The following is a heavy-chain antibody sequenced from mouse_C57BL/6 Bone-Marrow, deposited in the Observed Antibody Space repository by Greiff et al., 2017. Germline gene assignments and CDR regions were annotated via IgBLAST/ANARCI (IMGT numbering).Heavy chain of an antibody. CDR3: ARPIYYGYYRFAY. J-gene: IGHJ3*01. CDR1: GFSLSTFGMG. D-gene: IGHD2-3*01. CDR2: IWWDDDK. Sequence: QVTLKVSGPGILQPSQTLSLTCSFSGFSLSTFGMGVGWIRQPSGKGLEWLAHIWWDDDKYYNPALKSRLTISQETSKNQVFLKIANVDTADTATYYCARPIYYGYYRFAYWGQGTLVTVSA. V-gene: IGHV8-8*01.